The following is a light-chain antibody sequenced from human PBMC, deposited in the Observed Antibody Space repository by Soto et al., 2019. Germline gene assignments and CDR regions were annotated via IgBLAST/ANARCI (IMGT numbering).Light chain of an antibody. CDR1: QNIASY. Sequence: DIQMTQSPSSLSAFVGDRVTITCRASQNIASYLNWYQQQPGKAPRLLIYAASSLQSGVPSRFSGGGSGTDFTRTIISLQPEDFSTYYCQQSYGTPTTFGQGTRLEIK. J-gene: IGKJ5*01. CDR2: AAS. CDR3: QQSYGTPTT. V-gene: IGKV1-39*01.